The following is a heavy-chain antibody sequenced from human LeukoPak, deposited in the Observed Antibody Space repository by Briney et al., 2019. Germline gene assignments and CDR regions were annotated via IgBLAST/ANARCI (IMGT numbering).Heavy chain of an antibody. V-gene: IGHV3-7*01. J-gene: IGHJ4*02. CDR3: ARDYYDSSGYYHVGYFDY. D-gene: IGHD3-22*01. Sequence: QAGGSLRLSCAASGSTFSSYWMSWVRQAPGKGLEWVANIKQDGSEKYYVDSVKGRFTISRDNAKNSLYLQMNSLRAEDTAVYYCARDYYDSSGYYHVGYFDYWGQGTLVAVSS. CDR2: IKQDGSEK. CDR1: GSTFSSYW.